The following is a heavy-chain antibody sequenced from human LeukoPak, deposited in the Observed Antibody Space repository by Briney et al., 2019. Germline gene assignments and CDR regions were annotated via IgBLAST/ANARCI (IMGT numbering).Heavy chain of an antibody. CDR2: MNPNSGNT. CDR3: ARAPRAAAGPDY. V-gene: IGHV1-8*01. Sequence: ASVKVSCKASGYTFTSYDINWVRQATGQGLEWMGWMNPNSGNTGYAQKFQGRVTMTRNTSISTAYMELSSLRSEDTAVYYCARAPRAAAGPDYWGQGTLVTVSS. D-gene: IGHD6-13*01. CDR1: GYTFTSYD. J-gene: IGHJ4*02.